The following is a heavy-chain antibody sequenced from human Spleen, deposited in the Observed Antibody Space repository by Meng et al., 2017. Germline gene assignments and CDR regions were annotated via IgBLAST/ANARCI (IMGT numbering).Heavy chain of an antibody. CDR3: AREGVYFYDSSGYFDY. CDR1: GDSVSSDSAD. V-gene: IGHV6-1*01. J-gene: IGHJ4*02. CDR2: TYYRSKGYN. Sequence: QVQLQQSGPGLVKPSQTLSLTCASSGDSVSSDSADWNWIRQSPSRGLEWLGRTYYRSKGYNDYAVSVKGRITINPATSKNQFSLQLNSVTPEDTAVYFCAREGVYFYDSSGYFDYWGQGTLVTVSS. D-gene: IGHD3-22*01.